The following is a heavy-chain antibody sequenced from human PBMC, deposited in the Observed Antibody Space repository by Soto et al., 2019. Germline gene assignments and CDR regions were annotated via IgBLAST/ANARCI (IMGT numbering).Heavy chain of an antibody. J-gene: IGHJ4*02. CDR1: GGTFDCYY. Sequence: SETLSLTCALYGGTFDCYYWSWIRQSPGKGLEWVGEIHRSGSTKYNPSLKGRVSLSVDTSTKQFSLKMTSMNAADRGVYYCARGVDSWSGYLFWGQGTLVTVSS. CDR3: ARGVDSWSGYLF. CDR2: IHRSGST. V-gene: IGHV4-34*01. D-gene: IGHD3-3*01.